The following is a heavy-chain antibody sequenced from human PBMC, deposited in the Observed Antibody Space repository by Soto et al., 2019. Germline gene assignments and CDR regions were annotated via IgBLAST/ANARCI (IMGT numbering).Heavy chain of an antibody. CDR2: INPSGGST. D-gene: IGHD6-6*01. J-gene: IGHJ6*02. V-gene: IGHV1-46*01. CDR3: ATTQTEAVRLEYYYYYGMDV. Sequence: ASVKVSCKASGYTFTSYYMHWVRQAPGQGLEWMGIINPSGGSTSYAQKFQGRVTMTRDTSTSTVYMELSSLRPEDTAVYYCATTQTEAVRLEYYYYYGMDVWGQGTTVTVS. CDR1: GYTFTSYY.